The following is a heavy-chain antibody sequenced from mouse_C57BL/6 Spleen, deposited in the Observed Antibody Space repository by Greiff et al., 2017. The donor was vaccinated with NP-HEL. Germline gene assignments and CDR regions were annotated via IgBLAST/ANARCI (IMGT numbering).Heavy chain of an antibody. J-gene: IGHJ2*01. CDR3: ARPGYDGGYFDD. CDR2: ISRGSSTI. D-gene: IGHD2-14*01. V-gene: IGHV5-17*01. CDR1: GFTFSDYG. Sequence: EVMLVESGGGLVKPGGSLKLSCAASGFTFSDYGMHWVRQAPEKGLEWVAYISRGSSTIYYADTVKGRFTISRDNAKNTLFLQMTSLRSEDTAMYYCARPGYDGGYFDDWGQGTTLTVSS.